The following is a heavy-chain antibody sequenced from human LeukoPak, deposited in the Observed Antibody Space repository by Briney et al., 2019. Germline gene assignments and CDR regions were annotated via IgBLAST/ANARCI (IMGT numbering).Heavy chain of an antibody. CDR1: GFTFSSYW. J-gene: IGHJ3*02. D-gene: IGHD1-26*01. CDR2: IKQDGSEK. Sequence: GGSLRLSCAASGFTFSSYWMSWVRQAPGKGLEWVANIKQDGSEKYYVDSVKGRFTISRDNAKNSLYLQMNSLRAEDTAVYYCARDMWELQWFAFDIWGQGTMVTVSS. CDR3: ARDMWELQWFAFDI. V-gene: IGHV3-7*01.